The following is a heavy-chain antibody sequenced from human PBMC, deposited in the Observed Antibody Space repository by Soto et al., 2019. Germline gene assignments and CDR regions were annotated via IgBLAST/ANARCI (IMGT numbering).Heavy chain of an antibody. V-gene: IGHV1-8*01. CDR2: MNPNSGNT. Sequence: ASVKVSCKASGYTFTSYDINWVRQATGQGLEWMGWMNPNSGNTGYAQKFQGRVTMTRNTSISTAYMELSSLRSEDTAVYYCAYRNGRMTTLDYWGQGTLVTVYS. CDR3: AYRNGRMTTLDY. CDR1: GYTFTSYD. J-gene: IGHJ4*02. D-gene: IGHD4-17*01.